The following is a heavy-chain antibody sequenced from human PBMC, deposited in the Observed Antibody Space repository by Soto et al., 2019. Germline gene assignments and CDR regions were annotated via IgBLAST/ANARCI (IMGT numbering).Heavy chain of an antibody. J-gene: IGHJ4*02. CDR1: GGTFSSYA. CDR3: ASHYDSSGYYYRGLDY. V-gene: IGHV1-69*12. CDR2: IIPIFGTA. D-gene: IGHD3-22*01. Sequence: QVQLVQSGAEVKKPGSSVKVSCKASGGTFSSYAISWVRQAPGQGLEWRGGIIPIFGTADYAQKFQGSITITADESTRAANMELRGLSFEDTAVYYCASHYDSSGYYYRGLDYWGQGTLVTVSS.